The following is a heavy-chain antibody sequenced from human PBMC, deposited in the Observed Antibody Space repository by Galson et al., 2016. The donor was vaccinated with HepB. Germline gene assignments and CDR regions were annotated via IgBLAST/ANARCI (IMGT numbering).Heavy chain of an antibody. Sequence: SETLSLTCTVYSESFSGYYWSWIRQPPGKGLEWIGEIRHSTSTNYNPSLKSRVTISIDTSKNQFSLSLRSVTAADTAIYYCAGARGHRYGYTGFLDYWGQGLLVAVSS. CDR3: AGARGHRYGYTGFLDY. V-gene: IGHV4-34*01. CDR2: IRHSTST. D-gene: IGHD5-18*01. J-gene: IGHJ4*02. CDR1: SESFSGYY.